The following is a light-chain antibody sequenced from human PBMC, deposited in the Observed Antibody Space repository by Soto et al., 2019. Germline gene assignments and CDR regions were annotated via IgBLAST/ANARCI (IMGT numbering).Light chain of an antibody. CDR1: SSDVGGYNY. CDR3: GSHTSDNKVV. CDR2: EVT. Sequence: QSVLTQPASVSGSPGQSITISCTGTSSDVGGYNYVSWYQQFPGKAPKLMIYEVTNRPSGVSNRFSGSKSGNTASLTISGLQAEDEADYHCGSHTSDNKVVFGGGTKLTVL. V-gene: IGLV2-14*01. J-gene: IGLJ3*02.